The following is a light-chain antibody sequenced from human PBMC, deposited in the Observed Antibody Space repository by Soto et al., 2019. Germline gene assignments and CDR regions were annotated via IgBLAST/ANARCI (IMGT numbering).Light chain of an antibody. V-gene: IGLV1-47*01. CDR3: AAWDDSLSGWV. Sequence: QSALTQPPSASGTPGQRVTISCSGSSSNIGSNYVYWYQQLPGTAPKLLIYKNNQRASGVPDRFSGSKSGTSASLAISGLRSEDEADYYCAAWDDSLSGWVFGGGTKLTVL. CDR1: SSNIGSNY. J-gene: IGLJ3*02. CDR2: KNN.